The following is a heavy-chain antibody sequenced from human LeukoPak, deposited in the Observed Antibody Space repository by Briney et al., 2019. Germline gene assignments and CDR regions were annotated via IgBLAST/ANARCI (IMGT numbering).Heavy chain of an antibody. CDR2: INPNSGGT. V-gene: IGHV1-2*04. J-gene: IGHJ6*04. Sequence: ASVKVSCKASGYTFTGYYMHWVRQAPGQGLEWMGWINPNSGGTNYAQKFQGWVTMTRDTSISTAYMELSSLRSEDTAVYYCARADQDCSSTSCYGLPYYYYGMDVWGKGTTVTVSS. D-gene: IGHD2-2*01. CDR1: GYTFTGYY. CDR3: ARADQDCSSTSCYGLPYYYYGMDV.